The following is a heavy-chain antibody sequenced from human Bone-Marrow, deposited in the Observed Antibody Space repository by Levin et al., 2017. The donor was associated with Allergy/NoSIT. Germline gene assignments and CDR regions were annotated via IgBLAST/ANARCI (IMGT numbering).Heavy chain of an antibody. V-gene: IGHV3-23*01. CDR2: IAGSDGHI. J-gene: IGHJ4*02. D-gene: IGHD3-16*01. CDR3: VRRGPTEWGHFDY. CDR1: GFTFNSNT. Sequence: PGGSLRLSCVASGFTFNSNTMNWVRQAPGKGPEWVSSIAGSDGHIYYADSVKGRFTISRDISKNTLYLQMNSLRADDTAVYYCVRRGPTEWGHFDYWGQGTLVTVSS.